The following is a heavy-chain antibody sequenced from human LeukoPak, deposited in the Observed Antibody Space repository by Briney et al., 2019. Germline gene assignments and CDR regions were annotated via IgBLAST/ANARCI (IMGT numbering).Heavy chain of an antibody. CDR1: GYTLTELS. Sequence: ASVKVSCKVSGYTLTELSMHWVRQAPGKGLEWMGGFDPEDGETIYAQKFQGRVTMTEDTSTDTAYMELSSLRSEDTAVYYCARASGETNYYYYYMDVWGKGTTVTVSS. V-gene: IGHV1-24*01. CDR2: FDPEDGET. J-gene: IGHJ6*03. D-gene: IGHD2-15*01. CDR3: ARASGETNYYYYYMDV.